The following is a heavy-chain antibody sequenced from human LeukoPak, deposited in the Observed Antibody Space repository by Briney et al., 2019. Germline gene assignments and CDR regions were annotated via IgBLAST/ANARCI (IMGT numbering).Heavy chain of an antibody. Sequence: SQTLSLTCTVSGGSISSGDYYWSWIRQPPGKGLEWIGYIYYSGSTNYNPSLKSRVTISVDTSKNQFSLKLSSVTAADTAVYYCARVPWVGWFDPWGQGTLVTVSS. CDR2: IYYSGST. J-gene: IGHJ5*02. CDR1: GGSISSGDYY. V-gene: IGHV4-61*08. D-gene: IGHD3-10*01. CDR3: ARVPWVGWFDP.